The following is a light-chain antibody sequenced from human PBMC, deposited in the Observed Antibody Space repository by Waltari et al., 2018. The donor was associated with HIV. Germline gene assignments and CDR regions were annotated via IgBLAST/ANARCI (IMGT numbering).Light chain of an antibody. CDR3: AAWDYSLSGWV. J-gene: IGLJ3*02. CDR1: SSNIGSNY. CDR2: RNN. V-gene: IGLV1-47*01. Sequence: QSVLTQPPSASGTPGQRVTISCSGSSSNIGSNYIYWYQQLPGTAPKLLIYRNNQRPAGVPGRFSCSKSGTSASLAISGLRSEDEADYSCAAWDYSLSGWVFGGGTKLTVL.